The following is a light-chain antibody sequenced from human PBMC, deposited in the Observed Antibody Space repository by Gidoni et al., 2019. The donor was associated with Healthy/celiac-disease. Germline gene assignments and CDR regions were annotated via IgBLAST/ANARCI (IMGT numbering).Light chain of an antibody. J-gene: IGKJ3*01. Sequence: VLTQSPATLSLSPGERATLSCRASQSVSSYLAWYQQKPGQAPRLLIYDASNRATGIPARFSGSGSGTDFTLTISSLEPEDFAVYYCQQRLTFGPGTKVDIK. CDR2: DAS. CDR3: QQRLT. V-gene: IGKV3-11*01. CDR1: QSVSSY.